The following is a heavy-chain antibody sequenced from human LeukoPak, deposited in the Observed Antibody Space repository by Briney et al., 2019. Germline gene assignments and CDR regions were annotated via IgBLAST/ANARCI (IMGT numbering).Heavy chain of an antibody. CDR2: ISGSGSGT. V-gene: IGHV3-23*01. CDR1: GFTFSSYA. J-gene: IGHJ4*02. D-gene: IGHD3-22*01. CDR3: ATVPYYYDSSGYYYVNPFDY. Sequence: PGGSLRLSCAASGFTFSSYAMTWVRQAPGKGLEWVSAISGSGSGTYYADSVKGRFTISRDNSKNTLYLQMNSLRAEDTAVYYCATVPYYYDSSGYYYVNPFDYWGQGTLVTVSS.